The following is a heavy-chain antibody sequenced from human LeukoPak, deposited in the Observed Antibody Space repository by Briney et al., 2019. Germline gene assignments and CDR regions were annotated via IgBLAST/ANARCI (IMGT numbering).Heavy chain of an antibody. Sequence: PSETLSLTCTVSGGSISSSSYYWGWIRQPPGKGLEWIGSIYYSGSTHYNPSLKSRVTISVDTSKNQFSLKLSSVTAADTAVYYCASTTLAAAGKVPSSNWFDPWGQGTLVTVSS. V-gene: IGHV4-39*01. CDR2: IYYSGST. D-gene: IGHD6-13*01. CDR3: ASTTLAAAGKVPSSNWFDP. J-gene: IGHJ5*02. CDR1: GGSISSSSYY.